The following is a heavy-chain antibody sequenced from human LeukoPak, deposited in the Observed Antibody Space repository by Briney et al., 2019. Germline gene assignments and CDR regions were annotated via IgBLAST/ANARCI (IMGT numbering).Heavy chain of an antibody. D-gene: IGHD3-9*01. CDR1: GGSVSSSTYY. J-gene: IGHJ4*02. CDR2: IYYTGSS. V-gene: IGHV4-39*01. Sequence: SETLSLTCAVSGGSVSSSTYYWGWIRQPPGKGLGWIGNIYYTGSSYYNPSLKSRVTMSVDTSKNQFSLKMNSVTAADTAVYYCARLSKGRYFDYIFDFWGQGTLLTVSS. CDR3: ARLSKGRYFDYIFDF.